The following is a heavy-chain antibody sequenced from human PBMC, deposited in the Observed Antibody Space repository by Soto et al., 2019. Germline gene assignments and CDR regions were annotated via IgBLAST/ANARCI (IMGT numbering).Heavy chain of an antibody. CDR2: ISYDGSNK. CDR1: GFTFSGYG. Sequence: QVQLVESGGGVVQPGRSLRLSCAASGFTFSGYGMHWVRQAPGKGLEWVAVISYDGSNKYYADSVKGRFTISRDNSKNRLYLQMNSHRAADTAVYYCAKVLYITGSTDLYYYYYGMDVWGQGTTVTVSS. V-gene: IGHV3-30*18. CDR3: AKVLYITGSTDLYYYYYGMDV. J-gene: IGHJ6*02. D-gene: IGHD1-20*01.